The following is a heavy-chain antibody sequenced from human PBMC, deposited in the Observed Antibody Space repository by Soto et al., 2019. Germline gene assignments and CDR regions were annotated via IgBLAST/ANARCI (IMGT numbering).Heavy chain of an antibody. CDR2: IYYSGST. V-gene: IGHV4-31*11. D-gene: IGHD5-12*01. Sequence: PSETLSLTCAVYGGSFSGYYWSWIRQHPGKGLEWIGYIYYSGSTYYNPSLKSRVTISVDTSKNQFSLKLSSVTAADTAVYYCARVIDTVATGGNAFDIWGQGTMVTVSS. CDR1: GGSFSGYY. CDR3: ARVIDTVATGGNAFDI. J-gene: IGHJ3*02.